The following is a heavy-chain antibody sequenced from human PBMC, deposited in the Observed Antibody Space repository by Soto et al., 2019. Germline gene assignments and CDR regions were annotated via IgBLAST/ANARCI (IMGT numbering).Heavy chain of an antibody. V-gene: IGHV3-23*01. Sequence: EVKLLESGGGLAQPGGSLRLSCVGSGFTFDSYAISWVRQAPGERLQWIAAISGSADGTDYAHSVRGRFTISRDNAKKTVHLQMDSLRVEDMAVYFCAKGTVGGYSFWSGYYSDGLDVWGQGTLVSVS. D-gene: IGHD3-3*01. CDR2: ISGSADGT. CDR1: GFTFDSYA. CDR3: AKGTVGGYSFWSGYYSDGLDV. J-gene: IGHJ3*01.